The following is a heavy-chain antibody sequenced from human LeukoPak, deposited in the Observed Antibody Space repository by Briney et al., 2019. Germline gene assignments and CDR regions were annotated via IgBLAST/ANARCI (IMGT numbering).Heavy chain of an antibody. V-gene: IGHV3-33*06. Sequence: GGSLSLSCAASGFTFSSYGMHWVRQAPGKGLEWVVVIWYDVSNKYYTDYVKGRFTISRNNSKNTLYLQMNSPRAEVTAVYYCAKDVVDTAMVTWGYYFDYWGQGTLVTVSS. CDR1: GFTFSSYG. CDR3: AKDVVDTAMVTWGYYFDY. D-gene: IGHD5-18*01. CDR2: IWYDVSNK. J-gene: IGHJ4*02.